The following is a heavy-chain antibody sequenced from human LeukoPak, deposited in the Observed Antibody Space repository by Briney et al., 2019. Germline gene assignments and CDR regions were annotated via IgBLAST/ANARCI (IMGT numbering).Heavy chain of an antibody. Sequence: ASVKVSCKASGYTFTSYAMNWVRQAPGQGLEWMGWINTNTGNPTYAQGFIGRFVFSLDTSVSTAYLQISSLKAEDTAVYYCARDAPFYYYGSGSYYKDDLFDYWGQGTLVTVSS. V-gene: IGHV7-4-1*02. D-gene: IGHD3-10*01. CDR2: INTNTGNP. CDR3: ARDAPFYYYGSGSYYKDDLFDY. CDR1: GYTFTSYA. J-gene: IGHJ4*02.